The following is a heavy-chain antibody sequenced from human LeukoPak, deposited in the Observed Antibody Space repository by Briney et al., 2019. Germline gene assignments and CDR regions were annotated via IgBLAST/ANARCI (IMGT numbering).Heavy chain of an antibody. D-gene: IGHD3-22*01. CDR3: VKAPEGIVVVTSGYFDY. V-gene: IGHV3-9*01. CDR1: GFIFDDYA. CDR2: LAWNSGII. Sequence: GGSLRLSCAASGFIFDDYAMHWVRQAPGKGLEWVSGLAWNSGIIGYADSVKGRFTISRDNAKNSLYLQMNSLRAEDTASYYCVKAPEGIVVVTSGYFDYWGQGTLVTVSS. J-gene: IGHJ4*02.